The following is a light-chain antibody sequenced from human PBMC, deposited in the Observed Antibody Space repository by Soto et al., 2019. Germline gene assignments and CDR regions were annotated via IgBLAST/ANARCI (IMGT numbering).Light chain of an antibody. J-gene: IGKJ1*01. V-gene: IGKV1-5*01. Sequence: DVRITQYPSSLSASVGDRVTVTCRASQSISRYLNWYQPKPGTAPKVLIYHASNLPSGVPSRFSGSGSGTELTLTITSLQPDDFATYYCHHNTSYSFGQGTKVDI. CDR1: QSISRY. CDR2: HAS. CDR3: HHNTSYS.